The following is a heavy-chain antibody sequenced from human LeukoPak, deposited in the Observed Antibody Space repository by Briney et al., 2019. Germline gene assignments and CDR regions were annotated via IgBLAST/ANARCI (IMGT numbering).Heavy chain of an antibody. Sequence: GGSLRLSCAASGFTFSTYAMTWVRQAPGKGLEWVSLISGTGGSTYYADSVKGRFTISRDNSKNTLYLQMNSLRAEDTAVYYCARSGYTRFDYWGQGTLVTVSS. CDR3: ARSGYTRFDY. CDR2: ISGTGGST. CDR1: GFTFSTYA. J-gene: IGHJ4*02. V-gene: IGHV3-23*01. D-gene: IGHD5-24*01.